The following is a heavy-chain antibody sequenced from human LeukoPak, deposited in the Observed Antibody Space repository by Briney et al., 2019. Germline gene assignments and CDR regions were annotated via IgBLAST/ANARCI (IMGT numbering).Heavy chain of an antibody. Sequence: SETLSLTCAVYGGSFSGYYWSWIRQPPGKGLEWIGEINHSGSTNYNPSLKSRVTISVDTSKNQFSLKLSSVTAADTAVYYCAREGGSSWYYFYYMDVWGKGTTVTISS. J-gene: IGHJ6*03. D-gene: IGHD6-13*01. V-gene: IGHV4-34*01. CDR3: AREGGSSWYYFYYMDV. CDR1: GGSFSGYY. CDR2: INHSGST.